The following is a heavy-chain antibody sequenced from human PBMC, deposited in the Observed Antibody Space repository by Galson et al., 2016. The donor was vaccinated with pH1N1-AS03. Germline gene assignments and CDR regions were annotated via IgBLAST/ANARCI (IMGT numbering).Heavy chain of an antibody. CDR2: ISGSGART. Sequence: SLRLSCAGSGFTFNVYPMTWVRQAPGKGLEWVSAISGSGARTYYADSVKGHFIISRDNSKNSLYLQMNTLRPEDTAVYYCAKLPLHYLETSDFSAWGQGSLVTVS. CDR1: GFTFNVYP. V-gene: IGHV3-23*01. D-gene: IGHD3-3*01. CDR3: AKLPLHYLETSDFSA. J-gene: IGHJ5*02.